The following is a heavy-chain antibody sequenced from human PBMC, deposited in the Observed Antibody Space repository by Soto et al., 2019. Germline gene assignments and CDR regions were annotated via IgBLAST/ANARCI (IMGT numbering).Heavy chain of an antibody. Sequence: QVQLVQSGAEVKKPGASVKISCQASGFTFSDTLINWVRQGPGQRLEWMGWINPANGNTRYSESFQGRVSISSLSSASTVTVAITDLTSEDTAVYNCARDILSVGPRTNDAFDVWGQGTLITVSS. CDR3: ARDILSVGPRTNDAFDV. CDR2: INPANGNT. V-gene: IGHV1-3*01. J-gene: IGHJ3*01. CDR1: GFTFSDTL. D-gene: IGHD2-8*02.